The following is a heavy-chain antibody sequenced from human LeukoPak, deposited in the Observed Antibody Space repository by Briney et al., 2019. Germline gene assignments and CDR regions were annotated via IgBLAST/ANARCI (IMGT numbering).Heavy chain of an antibody. CDR2: ISYDGSNK. Sequence: GGSLRLSCAASGFTFSDYYMSWIRQAPGKGLEWVAVISYDGSNKYYADSVKGRFTISRDNSKNTLYLQMNSLRAEDTAVYYCAKRLGTTVTTPYYYYGMDVWGQGTTVTVSS. J-gene: IGHJ6*02. V-gene: IGHV3-30*18. CDR3: AKRLGTTVTTPYYYYGMDV. CDR1: GFTFSDYY. D-gene: IGHD4-17*01.